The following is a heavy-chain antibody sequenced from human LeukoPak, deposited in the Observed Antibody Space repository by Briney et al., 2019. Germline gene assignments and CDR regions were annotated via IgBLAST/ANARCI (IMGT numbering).Heavy chain of an antibody. J-gene: IGHJ4*02. Sequence: SGTLSLTCTVSSDSIFTSNWWSWVRQPPGKGLEWIGQIFHSGSTSYSPSLKSRVTISMDKSKNQISLRLTSVTAADTAVYYCARSPTKRVPEDYWGQGTLVAVSS. CDR3: ARSPTKRVPEDY. V-gene: IGHV4-4*02. D-gene: IGHD2-2*01. CDR2: IFHSGST. CDR1: SDSIFTSNW.